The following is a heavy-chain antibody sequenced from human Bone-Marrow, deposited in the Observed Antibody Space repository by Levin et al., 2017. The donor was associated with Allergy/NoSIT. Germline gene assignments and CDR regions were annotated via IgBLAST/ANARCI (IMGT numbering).Heavy chain of an antibody. CDR1: GFTFSSYD. D-gene: IGHD3-10*01. CDR3: AKGGGLWFGELRAFDI. Sequence: GESLKISCAASGFTFSSYDMHWVRQAPGKGLEWVAVISYDGSNKYYADSVKGRFTISRDNSKNTLYLQMNSLRAEDTAVYYCAKGGGLWFGELRAFDIWGQGTMVTVSS. V-gene: IGHV3-30*18. CDR2: ISYDGSNK. J-gene: IGHJ3*02.